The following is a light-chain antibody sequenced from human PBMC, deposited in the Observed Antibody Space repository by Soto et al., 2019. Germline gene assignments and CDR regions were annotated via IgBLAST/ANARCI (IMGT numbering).Light chain of an antibody. Sequence: EIVLTQSPATLSLSPEERATLSCRASQSVSSYLAWYQQKPGQVPRLVIYDASNRATGIPGRFSGSGSGTDFTLTISSLEPEDFGVYYCQQRSSWPRTFGQGTKVEIK. CDR1: QSVSSY. J-gene: IGKJ1*01. CDR2: DAS. V-gene: IGKV3-11*01. CDR3: QQRSSWPRT.